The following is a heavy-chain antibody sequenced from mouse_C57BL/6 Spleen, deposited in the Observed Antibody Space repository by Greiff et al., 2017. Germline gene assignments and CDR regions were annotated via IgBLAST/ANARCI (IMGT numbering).Heavy chain of an antibody. V-gene: IGHV1-69*01. CDR2: IDPSDSYT. D-gene: IGHD2-3*01. Sequence: LQQPGAELVMPGASVKLSCKASGYTFTSYWMHWVKQRPGQGLEWIGEIDPSDSYTNYNQKFKGKSTLTVDKSSSTAYMQLSSLTSEDSAVYYCARGIYDGYYLFDVWGTGTTVTVSS. J-gene: IGHJ1*03. CDR3: ARGIYDGYYLFDV. CDR1: GYTFTSYW.